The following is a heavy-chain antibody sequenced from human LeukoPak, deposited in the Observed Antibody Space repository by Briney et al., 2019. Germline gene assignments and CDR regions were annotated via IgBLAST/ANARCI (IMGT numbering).Heavy chain of an antibody. J-gene: IGHJ5*02. Sequence: GASVKDSCKASGYTHTHYYMHWVRQAPSQGLEWMGWSNPYSGDTNYAQKFQGRVNMTRGTSISTAYMELSRLRPDDTAVYYCARVVPAARFDPWGQGTLVTVSS. V-gene: IGHV1-2*02. CDR2: SNPYSGDT. CDR3: ARVVPAARFDP. D-gene: IGHD2-2*01. CDR1: GYTHTHYY.